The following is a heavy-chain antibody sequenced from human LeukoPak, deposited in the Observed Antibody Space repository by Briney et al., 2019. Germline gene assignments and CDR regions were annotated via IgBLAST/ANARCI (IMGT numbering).Heavy chain of an antibody. J-gene: IGHJ4*02. D-gene: IGHD6-13*01. Sequence: SETLSLTCAVYGGSFSGYYWSWIRQPPGKGLEWIGEINHSGSTNYNPSLKSRVTISVDTSKNQFSLKLSSVTAADTAVYYCARAEGRAATGLDSWGQGTLVTVSS. CDR2: INHSGST. V-gene: IGHV4-34*01. CDR1: GGSFSGYY. CDR3: ARAEGRAATGLDS.